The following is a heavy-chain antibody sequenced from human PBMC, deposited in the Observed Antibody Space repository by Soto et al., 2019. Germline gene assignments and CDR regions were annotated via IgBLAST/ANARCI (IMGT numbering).Heavy chain of an antibody. Sequence: GGSLRLSCAASGFTFSTYGFNWVRQAPGRGLEWISYISVSGNIIKYAESVKGRFTISRDNADNSLHLHMSNLRVDDTALYFCVRDTMRPSAAASLDYWGQGTQVTVSS. CDR2: ISVSGNII. CDR3: VRDTMRPSAAASLDY. J-gene: IGHJ4*02. CDR1: GFTFSTYG. V-gene: IGHV3-48*03. D-gene: IGHD2-2*01.